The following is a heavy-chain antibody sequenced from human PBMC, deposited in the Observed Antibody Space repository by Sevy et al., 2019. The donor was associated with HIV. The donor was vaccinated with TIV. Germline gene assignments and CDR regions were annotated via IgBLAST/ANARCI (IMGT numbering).Heavy chain of an antibody. CDR3: AIKITMIRGDQGPFDY. CDR2: ISVSGDFT. CDR1: GFILSNYA. V-gene: IGHV3-23*01. Sequence: GGSLRLSCADSGFILSNYAMAWVRQAPGKGLEWVSAISVSGDFTYYADSVRGRFTVSRDKSKNTLFLQMNSLRAEDTAVYYCAIKITMIRGDQGPFDYWGQGPLVTVSS. J-gene: IGHJ4*02. D-gene: IGHD3-10*01.